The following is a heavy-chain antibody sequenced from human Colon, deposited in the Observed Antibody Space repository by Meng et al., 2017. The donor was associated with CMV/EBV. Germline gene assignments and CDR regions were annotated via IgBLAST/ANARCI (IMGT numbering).Heavy chain of an antibody. Sequence: SETLSLTCTVSGGSISSYYWSWIRQSPGTGLEWIGHIYHTGITNYNPSLKSRATISIDTSKNQHSLKLSSVTAADTAVYYCARGHSGMYPLYYFDYWGQGILVTVSS. J-gene: IGHJ4*02. CDR1: GGSISSYY. V-gene: IGHV4-59*01. CDR3: ARGHSGMYPLYYFDY. D-gene: IGHD1-26*01. CDR2: IYHTGIT.